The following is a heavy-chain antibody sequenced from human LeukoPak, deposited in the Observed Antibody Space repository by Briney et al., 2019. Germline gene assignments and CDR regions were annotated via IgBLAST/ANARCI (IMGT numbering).Heavy chain of an antibody. Sequence: ASVKVSCKASGYTFTSYYMHWVRQAPGQGLEWMGIINPSGGSTSYAQKFQGRVTMTRDTSTSTVYMELSSLRSEDTAVYYCARWGSSGYSLYYFDYWGQGTLVTVSS. D-gene: IGHD3-22*01. CDR2: INPSGGST. J-gene: IGHJ4*02. V-gene: IGHV1-46*01. CDR1: GYTFTSYY. CDR3: ARWGSSGYSLYYFDY.